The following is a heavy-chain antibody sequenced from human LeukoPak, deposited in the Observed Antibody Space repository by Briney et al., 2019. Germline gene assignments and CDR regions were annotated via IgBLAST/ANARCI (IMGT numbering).Heavy chain of an antibody. V-gene: IGHV1-8*01. CDR2: MNPNSGNT. CDR1: GYTLTSYD. J-gene: IGHJ5*02. CDR3: AGGEDYYDSSGYYH. Sequence: ASVKVSCKASGYTLTSYDINWVRQATGQGLEWMGWMNPNSGNTGYAQKFQGRVTMTRNTSISTAYMELSSLRSEDTAVYYCAGGEDYYDSSGYYHWGQGTLVTVSS. D-gene: IGHD3-22*01.